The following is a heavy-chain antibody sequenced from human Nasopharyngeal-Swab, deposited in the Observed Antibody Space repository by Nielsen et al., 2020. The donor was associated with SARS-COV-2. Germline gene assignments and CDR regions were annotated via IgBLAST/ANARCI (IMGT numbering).Heavy chain of an antibody. V-gene: IGHV3-23*01. D-gene: IGHD2-15*01. Sequence: GESLKISCAASGFIFSNYAISWVRQAPGGGLEWVSTVDYKEGVRTHYADSVKGRFTVSRDNSKNTAYLQMDSLRAEDTALYYCETWIVGHFDHWGQGAQVIVDS. CDR3: ETWIVGHFDH. CDR1: GFIFSNYA. J-gene: IGHJ4*02. CDR2: VDYKEGVRT.